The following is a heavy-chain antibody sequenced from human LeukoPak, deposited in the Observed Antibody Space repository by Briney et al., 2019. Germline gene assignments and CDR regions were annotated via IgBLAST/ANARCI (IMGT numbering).Heavy chain of an antibody. CDR3: ARDGYYDSSGYSLFNFDY. CDR2: INPNSGGT. D-gene: IGHD3-22*01. CDR1: GYTFTGYY. V-gene: IGHV1-2*02. Sequence: ASVKVSCKASGYTFTGYYMHWVRQAPGQGLEWMGWINPNSGGTNYAQKFQGRVTMTRDTSISTAYMELSRLRSDDTAVYYCARDGYYDSSGYSLFNFDYWGQGTLVTVSS. J-gene: IGHJ4*02.